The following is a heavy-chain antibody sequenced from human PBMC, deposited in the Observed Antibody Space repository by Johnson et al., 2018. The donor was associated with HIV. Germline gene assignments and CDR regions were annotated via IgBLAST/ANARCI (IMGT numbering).Heavy chain of an antibody. CDR1: TFIVSSNY. V-gene: IGHV3-23*04. D-gene: IGHD6-25*01. CDR2: ISGSGGST. J-gene: IGHJ3*01. CDR3: AKVGSAYSSGS. Sequence: VQLVESGGGLVQPGGSLRLSCAASTFIVSSNYMRWVRQAPGKGLEWVSTISGSGGSTYYADSVKCRFTISRDNSKNTLYLQMNRLRAEDTGVYYCAKVGSAYSSGSWGQGTMVTVSS.